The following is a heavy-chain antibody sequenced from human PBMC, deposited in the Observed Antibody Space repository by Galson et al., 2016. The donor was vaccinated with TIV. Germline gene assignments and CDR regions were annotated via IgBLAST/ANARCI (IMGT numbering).Heavy chain of an antibody. D-gene: IGHD7-27*01. Sequence: ETLSLTCPVSGGSITSFYWSWIRQPPGKGLEWIGYIYFDGSTIYNPSLKSRVTVSVDTARNELSLTLRSVTAADTAVYYCARVNWARAFDYWGQGTQVTVSS. CDR3: ARVNWARAFDY. CDR2: IYFDGST. V-gene: IGHV4-59*01. CDR1: GGSITSFY. J-gene: IGHJ4*02.